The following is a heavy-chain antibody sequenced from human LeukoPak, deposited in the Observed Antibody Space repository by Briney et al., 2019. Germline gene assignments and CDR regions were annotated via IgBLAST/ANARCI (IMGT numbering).Heavy chain of an antibody. D-gene: IGHD5-18*01. J-gene: IGHJ4*02. CDR1: GGSFSGYY. CDR2: INHSGST. V-gene: IGHV4-34*01. CDR3: ARGVRGYSYGYNY. Sequence: PSETLSLTCAVYGGSFSGYYWSWIRQPPGKGLEWIGEINHSGSTNYNPSLKSRVTISVDTSKNQFSLKLSSVTAADTAVYYCARGVRGYSYGYNYWGLGTLVTVSS.